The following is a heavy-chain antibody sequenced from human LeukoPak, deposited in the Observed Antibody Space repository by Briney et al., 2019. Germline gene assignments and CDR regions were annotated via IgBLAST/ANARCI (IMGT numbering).Heavy chain of an antibody. CDR1: GFTFSTYW. D-gene: IGHD6-25*01. Sequence: PGGSLRLSCAASGFTFSTYWMTWVRQAPGKGLEWVATIKLDGSDKYYVDSVKGRFTISRDNAKNSLYLQMNSLRAEDTAVYYCARDQIARYPATFDFWGQGTLVTVSP. CDR2: IKLDGSDK. J-gene: IGHJ4*02. V-gene: IGHV3-7*01. CDR3: ARDQIARYPATFDF.